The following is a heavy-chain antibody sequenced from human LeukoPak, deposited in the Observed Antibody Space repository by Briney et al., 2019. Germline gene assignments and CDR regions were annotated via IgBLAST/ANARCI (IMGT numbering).Heavy chain of an antibody. Sequence: GGSLRLSCAASGFTFSRYAMNWVRQAPGKELEWFSSISGSGGNTYYADSVKGRFTISRDNSKNTLYLQMNSLRAEDTAIYYCAKALPERPFDFWGQGTLVTVSS. J-gene: IGHJ4*02. CDR1: GFTFSRYA. CDR2: ISGSGGNT. CDR3: AKALPERPFDF. D-gene: IGHD6-25*01. V-gene: IGHV3-23*01.